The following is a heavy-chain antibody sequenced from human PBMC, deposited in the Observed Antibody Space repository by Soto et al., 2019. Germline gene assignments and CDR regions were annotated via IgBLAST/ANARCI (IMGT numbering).Heavy chain of an antibody. Sequence: SLRLSCAASGFTFDDYAMHWVRQAPGKGLEWVSGISWNSGSIGYADSVKGRFTISRDNVKNSLYLQMNSLRSEDTALYYCAKDMGYDLSPLGYFDYWGQGTLVTVSS. CDR1: GFTFDDYA. J-gene: IGHJ4*02. CDR2: ISWNSGSI. D-gene: IGHD5-12*01. V-gene: IGHV3-9*01. CDR3: AKDMGYDLSPLGYFDY.